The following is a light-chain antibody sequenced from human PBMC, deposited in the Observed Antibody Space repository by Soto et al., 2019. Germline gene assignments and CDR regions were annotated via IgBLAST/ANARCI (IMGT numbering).Light chain of an antibody. J-gene: IGKJ1*01. Sequence: EIVLTQSPGTLSLSPGERATLSCRVSQSVSSSYLAWYQQKPGQAPRLLIYGASSRATGIPDRFSGSGSGTDFILTISSLEPEDFAVYYCQQYGSSPWTFGQGTKVDIK. V-gene: IGKV3-20*01. CDR1: QSVSSSY. CDR2: GAS. CDR3: QQYGSSPWT.